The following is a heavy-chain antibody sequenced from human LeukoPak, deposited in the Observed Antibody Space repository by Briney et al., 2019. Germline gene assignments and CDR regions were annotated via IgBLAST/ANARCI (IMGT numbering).Heavy chain of an antibody. V-gene: IGHV1-69*04. D-gene: IGHD2-21*02. J-gene: IGHJ6*02. CDR3: ARAPRATVLAHCGGDCYSPYYYYYGMDV. Sequence: SVKVSCKASGGTFSSYAISWVRPAPGQGLEWMGRIIPILGIANYAQKFQGRVTITADKSTSTAYMELSSLRSEDTAVYYCARAPRATVLAHCGGDCYSPYYYYYGMDVWGQGTTATVSS. CDR2: IIPILGIA. CDR1: GGTFSSYA.